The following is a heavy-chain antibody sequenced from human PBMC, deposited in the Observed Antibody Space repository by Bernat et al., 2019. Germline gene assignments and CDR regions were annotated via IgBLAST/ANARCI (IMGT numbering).Heavy chain of an antibody. V-gene: IGHV1-18*01. CDR2: ISAYNGNT. Sequence: QVQLVQSGAEVKKPGASVKVSCKASGYTFTSYGISWVRQAPGQGLEWMGWISAYNGNTNYAQKLQGRVTMTTDTYTSTDYMELRSLRSDDTAVYYCARGGYYDFWSGYFSDYYYYMDVWGKGTTVTVSS. CDR1: GYTFTSYG. CDR3: ARGGYYDFWSGYFSDYYYYMDV. D-gene: IGHD3-3*01. J-gene: IGHJ6*03.